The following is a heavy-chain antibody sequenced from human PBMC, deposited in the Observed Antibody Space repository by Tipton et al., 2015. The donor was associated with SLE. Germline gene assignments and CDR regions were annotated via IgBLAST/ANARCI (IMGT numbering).Heavy chain of an antibody. CDR3: ARSASTWYHLDY. CDR2: IYPGDSDA. Sequence: QSGPEVKKPGESLKISCGGSGYSFTSYWIAWVRQMPGKGLEWMGIIYPGDSDAKYSPTFQGQVTMSADRSINTAYLQWSSLKATDSAIYYCARSASTWYHLDYWGQGTLVTVSS. V-gene: IGHV5-51*01. CDR1: GYSFTSYW. J-gene: IGHJ4*02. D-gene: IGHD6-13*01.